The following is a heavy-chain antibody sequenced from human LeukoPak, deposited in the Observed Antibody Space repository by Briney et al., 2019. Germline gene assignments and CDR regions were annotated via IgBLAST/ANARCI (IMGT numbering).Heavy chain of an antibody. J-gene: IGHJ4*02. CDR2: ISSSGSTI. CDR3: ARVHTQQCSG. CDR1: GFTLSRYE. Sequence: PGGSLRLSCSASGFTLSRYEKIRVRQAPGKGLEWVSYISSSGSTIYYADSVKGRFTISRDNAKNSLYLQMNSLRADDTAVYYCARVHTQQCSGWSQGTLVTVSS. V-gene: IGHV3-48*03. D-gene: IGHD5-18*01.